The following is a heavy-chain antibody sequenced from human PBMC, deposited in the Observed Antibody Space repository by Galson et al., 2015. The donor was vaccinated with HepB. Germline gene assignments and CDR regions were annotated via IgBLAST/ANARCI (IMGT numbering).Heavy chain of an antibody. V-gene: IGHV4-59*01. CDR1: GGSISSYY. J-gene: IGHJ4*02. CDR3: ARVGGISSSWGVGFDY. Sequence: SETLSLTCTVSGGSISSYYWSWIRQPPGKGLEWIGYIYYSGSTNYNPSLKSRVTISVDTSKNQFSLKLSSVTAADTAVYYCARVGGISSSWGVGFDYWGQGTLVTVSS. D-gene: IGHD6-13*01. CDR2: IYYSGST.